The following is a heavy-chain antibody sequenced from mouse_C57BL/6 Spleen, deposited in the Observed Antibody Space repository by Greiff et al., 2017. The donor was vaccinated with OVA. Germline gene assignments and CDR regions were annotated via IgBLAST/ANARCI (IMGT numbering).Heavy chain of an antibody. D-gene: IGHD1-1*01. CDR1: GYTFTDHT. CDR2: IYPRDGST. V-gene: IGHV1-78*01. J-gene: IGHJ2*01. Sequence: QVQLQQSDAELVKPGASVKISCKVSGYTFTDHTIHWMKQRPEQGLEWIGYIYPRDGSTKYNEKFKGKATLTADKSSSTAYMQLNSLTSEDSAVYFCRRSPYNYDSNPFFDYWGQGTTLTVSS. CDR3: RRSPYNYDSNPFFDY.